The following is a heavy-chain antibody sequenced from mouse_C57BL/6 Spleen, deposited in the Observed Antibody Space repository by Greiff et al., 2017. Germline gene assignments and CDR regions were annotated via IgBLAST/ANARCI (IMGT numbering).Heavy chain of an antibody. CDR1: GYTFTSYW. Sequence: QVQLQQPGTELVKPGASVKLSCKASGYTFTSYWMHWVKQRPGQGLEWIGNINPSNGGTNSNEKFKSKATLTVDKSSSTAYMQPSSLTSEDSAVYYCAREGQNWDEGYAMDYWGQGTSVTVSS. CDR2: INPSNGGT. V-gene: IGHV1-53*01. J-gene: IGHJ4*01. CDR3: AREGQNWDEGYAMDY. D-gene: IGHD4-1*01.